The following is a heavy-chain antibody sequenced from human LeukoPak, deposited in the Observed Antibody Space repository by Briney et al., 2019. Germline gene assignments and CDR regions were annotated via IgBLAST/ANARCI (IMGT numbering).Heavy chain of an antibody. CDR3: AELGITMIGGV. CDR1: GFTFDDYA. Sequence: GGSLRLSCAASGFTFDDYAMHWVRQAPGKGLEWVSGISWNSGSIHYADSVKGRFTISRDNAKNSLYLQMNSLRAEDTAVYYCAELGITMIGGVWGKGTTVTISS. D-gene: IGHD3-10*02. J-gene: IGHJ6*04. V-gene: IGHV3-9*01. CDR2: ISWNSGSI.